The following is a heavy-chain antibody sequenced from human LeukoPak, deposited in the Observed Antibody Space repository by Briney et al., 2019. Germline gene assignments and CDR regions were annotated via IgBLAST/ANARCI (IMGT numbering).Heavy chain of an antibody. CDR1: GYTFTGYY. CDR3: VREAPYYYDSSGYFLDY. D-gene: IGHD3-22*01. V-gene: IGHV1-2*02. CDR2: INPNSGGT. J-gene: IGHJ4*02. Sequence: ASVKVSCKASGYTFTGYYMHWVRQAPGQGLEWMGWINPNSGGTNYAQKFQGRVTMTRDTSISTAYMELSRLRSDDTAVYYCVREAPYYYDSSGYFLDYWGQGTLVTVSS.